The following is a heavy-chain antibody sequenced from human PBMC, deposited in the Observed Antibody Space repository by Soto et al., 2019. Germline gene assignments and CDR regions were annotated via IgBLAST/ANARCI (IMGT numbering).Heavy chain of an antibody. CDR1: GFIFSNYE. CDR2: ISPTGNRI. Sequence: EVQLVESGGGLVQPGGSLRLSCAASGFIFSNYEMNWVRQAPGKGLQWVSFISPTGNRIYYGESVKGRFTISRDNAKNSVFLQMNSLTAEATAVYFCARSFPRFSAADSWGQGTLVTVAS. CDR3: ARSFPRFSAADS. D-gene: IGHD2-15*01. J-gene: IGHJ5*01. V-gene: IGHV3-48*03.